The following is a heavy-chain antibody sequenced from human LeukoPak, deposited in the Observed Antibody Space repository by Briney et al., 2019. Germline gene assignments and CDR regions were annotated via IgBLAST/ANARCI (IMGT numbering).Heavy chain of an antibody. CDR3: AKAPRYSSSSGYYYGSGSLDY. Sequence: GGSLRLSCAASGFTFSSYAMSGVRQAPGKGLEWVSAISGSGGSTYYADSVKGRFTISRDNSKNTLYLQMNSLRAEDTAVYYCAKAPRYSSSSGYYYGSGSLDYWGQGTLVTVSS. D-gene: IGHD3-10*01. V-gene: IGHV3-23*01. J-gene: IGHJ4*02. CDR2: ISGSGGST. CDR1: GFTFSSYA.